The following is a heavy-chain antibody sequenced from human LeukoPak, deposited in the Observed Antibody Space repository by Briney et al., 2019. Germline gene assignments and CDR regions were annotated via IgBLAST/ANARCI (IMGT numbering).Heavy chain of an antibody. CDR1: GFTFSNAW. V-gene: IGHV3-23*01. CDR3: AKADRYYRIIDD. J-gene: IGHJ4*02. Sequence: GGSLRLSCAASGFTFSNAWMNWVRQAPGKGLEWVSGISGSGSSTYYADSVKGRFTISRDNSKNPLYLQMNSLRGEDTAVYYCAKADRYYRIIDDWGQGTLVTVSS. D-gene: IGHD5-24*01. CDR2: ISGSGSST.